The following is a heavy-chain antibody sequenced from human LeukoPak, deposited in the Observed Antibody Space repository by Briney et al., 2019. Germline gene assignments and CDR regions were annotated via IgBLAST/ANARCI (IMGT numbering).Heavy chain of an antibody. Sequence: GGSLRLSCAASGFTFSSYSMNWVRQAPGKGLEWVSSITTNNYIYYADSLKGRFTISRDNSKNTLYLQMNSLRAEGTAVYYCAKDREYGSGSYWSPLLDYWGQGTLVTVSS. CDR1: GFTFSSYS. CDR3: AKDREYGSGSYWSPLLDY. CDR2: ITTNNYI. D-gene: IGHD3-10*01. J-gene: IGHJ4*02. V-gene: IGHV3-21*01.